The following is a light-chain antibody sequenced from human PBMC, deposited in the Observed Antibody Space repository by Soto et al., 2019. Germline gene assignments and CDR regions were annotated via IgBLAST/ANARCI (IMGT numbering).Light chain of an antibody. V-gene: IGLV2-8*01. J-gene: IGLJ1*01. CDR2: EVN. CDR1: SSDVGGYNY. CDR3: NSYAGSPYG. Sequence: QSVLTQPPSASGSPGQSVTISCTGTSSDVGGYNYVSWYQQHPGKAPKLMIYEVNKRPSGVPDRFSGSKSGNTASLTVSGLQAEDEADYYCNSYAGSPYGFGTGTKVTVL.